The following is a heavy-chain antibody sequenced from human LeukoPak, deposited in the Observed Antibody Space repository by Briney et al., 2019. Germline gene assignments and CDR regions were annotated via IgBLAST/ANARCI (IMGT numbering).Heavy chain of an antibody. D-gene: IGHD6-19*01. J-gene: IGHJ4*02. CDR1: GFTFSSYA. V-gene: IGHV3-23*01. Sequence: PGGSLRPSCAASGFTFSSYAMSWVRQAPGKGLEWVSAISGSGGSTYYADSVKGRFTISRDNSKNTLYLQMNSLRAEDTAVYYCAKEGGVAVAMNEFDYWGQGTLVTVSS. CDR2: ISGSGGST. CDR3: AKEGGVAVAMNEFDY.